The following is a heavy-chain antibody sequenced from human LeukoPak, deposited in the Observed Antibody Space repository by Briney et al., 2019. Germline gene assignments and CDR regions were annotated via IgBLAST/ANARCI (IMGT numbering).Heavy chain of an antibody. CDR1: GGSFSGYY. CDR2: INHGGST. Sequence: SETLSLTCAVYGGSFSGYYWSWIRQPPGKGLEWIGEINHGGSTNYNPSLKSRVTISVDTSKNQFSLKLSSVTAADTAVYYCARTGGSGSKFDYWGQGTLVTVSS. V-gene: IGHV4-34*01. J-gene: IGHJ4*02. D-gene: IGHD3-10*01. CDR3: ARTGGSGSKFDY.